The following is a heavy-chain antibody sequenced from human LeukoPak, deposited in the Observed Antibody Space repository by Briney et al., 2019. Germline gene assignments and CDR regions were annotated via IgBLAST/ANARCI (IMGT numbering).Heavy chain of an antibody. CDR1: GGSINSYY. Sequence: SETLSLTCTVSGGSINSYYWSWIRQPPGKGLEWIGYISYSGSTNCNPSLKSRVTTSVDTSKNQFSLNLSSVTAADTAVYYCARGTGDRAFDIWGQGTMVTVSS. J-gene: IGHJ3*02. CDR3: ARGTGDRAFDI. CDR2: ISYSGST. D-gene: IGHD7-27*01. V-gene: IGHV4-59*01.